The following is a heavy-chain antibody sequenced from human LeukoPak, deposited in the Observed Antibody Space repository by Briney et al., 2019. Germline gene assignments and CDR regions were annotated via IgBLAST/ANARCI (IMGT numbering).Heavy chain of an antibody. D-gene: IGHD3-3*01. CDR1: GYMFSSYG. CDR3: ARDGGRDFWSGYTPFDY. J-gene: IGHJ4*02. CDR2: ISAYNGNT. Sequence: ASVKVSCKASGYMFSSYGISWVRQAPGQGLEWMGWISAYNGNTNYAQKLQGRVTMTTDTSTSTAYMELRSLRSDDTAVYYCARDGGRDFWSGYTPFDYWGQGTLVTVSS. V-gene: IGHV1-18*01.